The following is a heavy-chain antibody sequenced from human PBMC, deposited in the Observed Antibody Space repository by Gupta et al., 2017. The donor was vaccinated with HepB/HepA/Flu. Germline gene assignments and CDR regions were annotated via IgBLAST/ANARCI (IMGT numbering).Heavy chain of an antibody. J-gene: IGHJ6*02. V-gene: IGHV4-39*01. D-gene: IGHD1-26*01. CDR2: IFYRGRST. CDR1: GGSISSSNYY. CDR3: VLGRTSFMPMDV. Sequence: QLQLQESGPGLVKPSETLSLTCTVSGGSISSSNYYWGWLRQPPGKGLEWIGSIFYRGRSTYYNPSLKSRVTISVDTSKIQVSLKLRSVTAADTAMYYCVLGRTSFMPMDVWGQGTTVTVSS.